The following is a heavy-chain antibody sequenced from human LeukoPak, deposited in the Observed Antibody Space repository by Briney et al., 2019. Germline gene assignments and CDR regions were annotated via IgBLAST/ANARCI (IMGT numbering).Heavy chain of an antibody. V-gene: IGHV3-23*01. CDR3: AKWDENFYYMDV. Sequence: GGSLRLSCTASRFTFNRYAMSWVRQAPGKGLEWVSSISGSGGGTFYASSVRGRFTIYRDNSKDTVFLQMNGLRAEDTAIYYCAKWDENFYYMDVWGQGTTVTVSS. CDR1: RFTFNRYA. D-gene: IGHD1-26*01. J-gene: IGHJ6*03. CDR2: ISGSGGGT.